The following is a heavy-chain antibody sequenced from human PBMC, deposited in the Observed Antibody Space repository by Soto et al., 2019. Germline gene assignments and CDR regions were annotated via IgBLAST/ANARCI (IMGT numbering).Heavy chain of an antibody. CDR3: GSPYPQRGSGILFDY. J-gene: IGHJ4*02. CDR2: IIRILGIA. D-gene: IGHD3-10*01. CDR1: GGTFSSYT. Sequence: QVQLVQSGAEVKKPGASVKVSCKASGGTFSSYTSSWVRQAPGHGLEWMGRIIRILGIANYAQKFQGRVTITADKPTSTAYMEVSSLRSEDTAVYYCGSPYPQRGSGILFDYWGQGTLVTVSS. V-gene: IGHV1-69*02.